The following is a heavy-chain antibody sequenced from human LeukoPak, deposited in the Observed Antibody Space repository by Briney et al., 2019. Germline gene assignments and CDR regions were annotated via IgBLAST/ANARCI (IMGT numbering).Heavy chain of an antibody. J-gene: IGHJ2*01. CDR2: IYYSGST. Sequence: PSETLSLTCTVSGGSISSYYWSWIRQLPGKGLEWIGYIYYSGSTNYNPSLKSRVTISVDASKNQFSLKLSSVTAADTAVYYCARETGSSSWYSGYFDLWGRGTLVTVSS. D-gene: IGHD6-13*01. CDR1: GGSISSYY. CDR3: ARETGSSSWYSGYFDL. V-gene: IGHV4-59*01.